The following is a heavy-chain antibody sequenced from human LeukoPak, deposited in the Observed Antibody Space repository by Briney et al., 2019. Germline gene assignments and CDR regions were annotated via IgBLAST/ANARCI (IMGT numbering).Heavy chain of an antibody. CDR3: ARVVVVPAASLYLGYYYYGMDV. D-gene: IGHD2-2*01. J-gene: IGHJ6*02. V-gene: IGHV6-1*01. CDR2: TYYRSKWYN. Sequence: SQTLSLTCAISGDSVSSNSAAWNWIRQSPLRGLEWLGRTYYRSKWYNDYAVSVKSRITINPDTSKNQFSLQLNSVTPEDTAVYYCARVVVVPAASLYLGYYYYGMDVWGQGTTVTVSS. CDR1: GDSVSSNSAA.